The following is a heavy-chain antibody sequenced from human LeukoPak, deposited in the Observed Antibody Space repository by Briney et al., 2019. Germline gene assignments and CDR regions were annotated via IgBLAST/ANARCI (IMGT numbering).Heavy chain of an antibody. J-gene: IGHJ4*02. CDR3: ARDGDSSGYYYFDY. CDR1: EFIFSTYS. V-gene: IGHV3-48*01. D-gene: IGHD3-22*01. CDR2: IDLSGFSK. Sequence: GGSLRLSCAVSEFIFSTYSMNWVRQAPGKGLEWVSYIDLSGFSKSYADSVKGRCTISRDKAKKSVYLQMSSLRAEDTAVYYCARDGDSSGYYYFDYWGQGTLVTVSS.